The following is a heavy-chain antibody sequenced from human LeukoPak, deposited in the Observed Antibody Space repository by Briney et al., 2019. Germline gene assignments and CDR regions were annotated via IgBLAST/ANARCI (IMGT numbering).Heavy chain of an antibody. V-gene: IGHV4-61*02. CDR2: SYTSGST. CDR3: ARGRGGTYYWYDP. D-gene: IGHD1-26*01. J-gene: IGHJ5*02. CDR1: GGSFNSDSYQ. Sequence: SETLSLTCTVSGGSFNSDSYQWSWIRQPAGKGIEWIGRSYTSGSTNYNPSLKNLATISVDTSKNQFSLKLTSVTAADTAVYYCARGRGGTYYWYDPWGQGTLVTVSS.